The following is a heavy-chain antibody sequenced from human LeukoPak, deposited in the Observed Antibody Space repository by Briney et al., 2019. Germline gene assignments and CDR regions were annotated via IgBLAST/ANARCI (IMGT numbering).Heavy chain of an antibody. V-gene: IGHV3-30*02. J-gene: IGHJ4*02. D-gene: IGHD2-2*01. CDR3: AKDLGGYCSSTSCSSFDY. Sequence: GGSLRLSCAASGFTFSSYGMHWVRQAPGKGLEWVAFIRYDGSNKYYADSVKGRFTISRDNSKNTLYLQMNSLRAEDTAVYYCAKDLGGYCSSTSCSSFDYWGQGTLVTVSS. CDR2: IRYDGSNK. CDR1: GFTFSSYG.